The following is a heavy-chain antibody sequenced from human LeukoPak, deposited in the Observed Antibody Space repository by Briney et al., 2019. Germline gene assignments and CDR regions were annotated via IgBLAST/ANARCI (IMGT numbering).Heavy chain of an antibody. V-gene: IGHV4-59*01. J-gene: IGHJ4*02. CDR1: GGSLSTYY. CDR2: IYYSGST. D-gene: IGHD2/OR15-2a*01. Sequence: SETLSHTCTVSGGSLSTYYWSWIWQPPGKGLEWIGYIYYSGSTNYNPSLKSRVTISVDTSKNQFSLKLSSVTAADTAVYYCARDTSYLDYWGQGTLVTVSS. CDR3: ARDTSYLDY.